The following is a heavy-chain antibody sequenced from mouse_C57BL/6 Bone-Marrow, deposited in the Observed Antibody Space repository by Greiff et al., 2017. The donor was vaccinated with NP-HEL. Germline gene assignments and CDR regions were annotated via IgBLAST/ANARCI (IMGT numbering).Heavy chain of an antibody. D-gene: IGHD2-1*01. V-gene: IGHV1-52*01. J-gene: IGHJ4*01. Sequence: QVQLQQPGAEPVRPGSSVKLSCKASGYTFTSYWMHWVKQRPIQGLEWIGNIDPSDSETHYNQKFKDKATLTVDKSSSTAYMQLSSLTSEDSAVYYCASQYGNFYAMDYWGQGTSVTVSS. CDR2: IDPSDSET. CDR1: GYTFTSYW. CDR3: ASQYGNFYAMDY.